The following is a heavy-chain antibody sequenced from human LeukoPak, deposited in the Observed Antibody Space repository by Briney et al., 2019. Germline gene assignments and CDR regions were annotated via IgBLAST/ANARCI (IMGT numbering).Heavy chain of an antibody. V-gene: IGHV1-2*06. CDR1: GYTFTGYY. J-gene: IGHJ4*02. D-gene: IGHD6-13*01. Sequence: GASVKVSCKASGYTFTGYYMHWVRQAPGQGLEWMGRINPNSGGTNYVQKFQGRVTMTRETSISTAYMELSRLRSDDTAVYYCARAAAAGTINFDYWGQGTLVTVSS. CDR2: INPNSGGT. CDR3: ARAAAAGTINFDY.